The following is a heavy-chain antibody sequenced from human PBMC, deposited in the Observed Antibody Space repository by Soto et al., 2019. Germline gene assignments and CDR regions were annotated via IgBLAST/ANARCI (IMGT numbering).Heavy chain of an antibody. J-gene: IGHJ4*02. CDR2: INAGNGNT. D-gene: IGHD2-8*01. Sequence: ASVKVSCKASGYTFTSYAMHWVRQAPGQRLEWMGWINAGNGNTKYSQKFQDRVTITRDTSASTAYMELSSLRSEDTAVYYCARDLFQRGTLGYCTNGVCYNFDYWGQGTLVTVSS. CDR3: ARDLFQRGTLGYCTNGVCYNFDY. V-gene: IGHV1-3*01. CDR1: GYTFTSYA.